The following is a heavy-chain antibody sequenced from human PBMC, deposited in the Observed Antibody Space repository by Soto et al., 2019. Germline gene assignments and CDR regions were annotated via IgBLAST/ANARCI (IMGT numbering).Heavy chain of an antibody. CDR3: ARSYRGGIGAAAMSPIVNWLDP. V-gene: IGHV4-34*01. D-gene: IGHD6-13*01. CDR1: GGSFSGYY. CDR2: INHSGST. J-gene: IGHJ5*02. Sequence: SETLSLTCAVYGGSFSGYYWSWIRQPPGKGLEWIGEINHSGSTNYNPSLKSRVTISVDTSKNKSSLKLSSVTAADTAVYYCARSYRGGIGAAAMSPIVNWLDPWGQGTLVTVSS.